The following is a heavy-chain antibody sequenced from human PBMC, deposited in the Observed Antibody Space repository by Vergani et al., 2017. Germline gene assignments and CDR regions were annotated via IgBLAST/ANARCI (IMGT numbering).Heavy chain of an antibody. CDR3: AREPPLTGFFDY. CDR1: GYTFTAYY. CDR2: ISPDGFST. J-gene: IGHJ4*02. V-gene: IGHV1-46*03. D-gene: IGHD3-9*01. Sequence: QVQLVQSGAEVGKPGASVTISCKASGYTFTAYYIHWVRQAPEQGLEWVGVISPDGFSTFYAQKFQGRVTITRDTSTSTVYVEVTSLRSDDTAVYYCAREPPLTGFFDYWGQGTLVTVSS.